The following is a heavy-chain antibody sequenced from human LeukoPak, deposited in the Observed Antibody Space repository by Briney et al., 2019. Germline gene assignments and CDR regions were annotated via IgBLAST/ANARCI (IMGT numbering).Heavy chain of an antibody. D-gene: IGHD3-22*01. J-gene: IGHJ1*01. Sequence: GGSLRLSCAASGFTFSSYSMNWVRQAPGKGLEWVSSISSSSSYIYYADSVKGRFTISRDNAKNSLYLQMNRLRAEDTDVYYCALDYYDSSGYYLGYFQHWGQGTLVTVSS. CDR2: ISSSSSYI. CDR1: GFTFSSYS. CDR3: ALDYYDSSGYYLGYFQH. V-gene: IGHV3-21*01.